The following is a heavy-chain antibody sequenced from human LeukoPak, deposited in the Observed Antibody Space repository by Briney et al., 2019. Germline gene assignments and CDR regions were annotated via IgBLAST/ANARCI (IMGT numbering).Heavy chain of an antibody. Sequence: GGSLRLSCAASGFTFSSYALSWVRQAPGKGREWFSAISGSGGSTYYADSVKGRFTISRDNSQNTLYLQMNSLRGEDTAVYYCAKDLGGVVVILRHGMDVWGQGTTVTVSS. J-gene: IGHJ6*02. V-gene: IGHV3-23*01. CDR3: AKDLGGVVVILRHGMDV. D-gene: IGHD3-22*01. CDR2: ISGSGGST. CDR1: GFTFSSYA.